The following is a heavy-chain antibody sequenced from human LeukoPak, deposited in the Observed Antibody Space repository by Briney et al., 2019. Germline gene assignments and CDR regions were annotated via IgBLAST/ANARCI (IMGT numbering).Heavy chain of an antibody. Sequence: GGSLRLSCAASGFTFSSYPMSWVRQAPGKGLEWVSAISGSGGSPYYADSVKGRFTISRDNSKNTLYLQMNSLRAEDTAVYYCAKGASSSSLRYYYYGMDVWGQGTTVTVSS. CDR2: ISGSGGSP. CDR3: AKGASSSSLRYYYYGMDV. V-gene: IGHV3-23*01. CDR1: GFTFSSYP. D-gene: IGHD6-13*01. J-gene: IGHJ6*02.